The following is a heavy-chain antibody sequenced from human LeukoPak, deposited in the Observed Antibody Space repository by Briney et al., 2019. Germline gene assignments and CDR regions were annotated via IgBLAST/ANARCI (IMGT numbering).Heavy chain of an antibody. Sequence: PGGSLRLSCAASGFTLSSYWTSWVRQAPGKGLEWVANINQDGSEKYYVDSVKGRFTISRDNAKNSLYLQMNSLRAEDTAVYYCARDNPYYYDSSGYYVVWGQGTLVTVSS. CDR2: INQDGSEK. CDR1: GFTLSSYW. D-gene: IGHD3-22*01. J-gene: IGHJ4*02. CDR3: ARDNPYYYDSSGYYVV. V-gene: IGHV3-7*01.